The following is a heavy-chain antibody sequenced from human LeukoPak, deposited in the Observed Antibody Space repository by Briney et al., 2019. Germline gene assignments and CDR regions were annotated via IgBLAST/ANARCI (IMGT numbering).Heavy chain of an antibody. Sequence: SETLSLTCTVSGGSISSSSYYWGWIRQPPGKGLEWIGSIYYSGSTYYDPSLKSRVTISVDTSKNQFSLKLSSVTAADTAVYYCARGRPYYDILTGYYTNSQRTYYYYYMDVWGKGTTVTVSS. CDR3: ARGRPYYDILTGYYTNSQRTYYYYYMDV. CDR1: GGSISSSSYY. CDR2: IYYSGST. D-gene: IGHD3-9*01. J-gene: IGHJ6*03. V-gene: IGHV4-39*01.